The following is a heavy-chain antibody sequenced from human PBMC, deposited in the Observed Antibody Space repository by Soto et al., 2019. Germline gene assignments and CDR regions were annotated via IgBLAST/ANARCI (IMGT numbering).Heavy chain of an antibody. CDR1: GFTFSSYA. CDR2: ISGSGGST. D-gene: IGHD3-10*01. Sequence: GGSLRLSCAASGFTFSSYAMSWVRQAPGKGLEWVSAISGSGGSTYYADSVKGRFTISRDNSKNTLYLQMNSLRAEDTAVYYCAKGWYYYGSGSFTHAVWGKGTTVTVSS. J-gene: IGHJ6*04. CDR3: AKGWYYYGSGSFTHAV. V-gene: IGHV3-23*01.